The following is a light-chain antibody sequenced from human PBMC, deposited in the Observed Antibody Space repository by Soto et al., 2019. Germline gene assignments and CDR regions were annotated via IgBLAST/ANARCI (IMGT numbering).Light chain of an antibody. J-gene: IGKJ4*01. CDR1: QRLSSN. Sequence: EIVLTQSPATLSVSPGERATLSCRASQRLSSNLAWYQQKPGQAPRLLIYGAFTRATGIPARFSGSGSGTEFTLTISSLQSEDFAVYYCQQYNNWPPLTFGGGTKVDI. V-gene: IGKV3-15*01. CDR2: GAF. CDR3: QQYNNWPPLT.